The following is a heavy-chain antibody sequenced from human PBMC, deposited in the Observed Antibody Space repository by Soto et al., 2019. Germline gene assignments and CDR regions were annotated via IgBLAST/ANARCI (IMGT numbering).Heavy chain of an antibody. J-gene: IGHJ5*02. CDR2: ISGSGGST. V-gene: IGHV3-23*01. CDR1: GFTFSSYA. D-gene: IGHD2-2*01. Sequence: EVQLLESGGGLVQPGGSLRLSCAASGFTFSSYAMSWVRQAPGKGLEWVSAISGSGGSTYYADSVKGRFTISRDNSKKQLYMQMNSLRAEDTAVYYCATDIAAAPEYWFDPWGQGTLVTVSS. CDR3: ATDIAAAPEYWFDP.